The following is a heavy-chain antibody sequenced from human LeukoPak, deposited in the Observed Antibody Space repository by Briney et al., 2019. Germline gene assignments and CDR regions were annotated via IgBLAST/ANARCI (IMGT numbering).Heavy chain of an antibody. CDR3: ARLVVSNWYHEVLLGRDY. CDR1: GGSISSSSSY. Sequence: PSETLSLTCTVSGGSISSSSSYWGWIRQPPGKGLEWIGTNYYSGSTYYKPSLKSRLTISVDTSENQISMRLTSVTAADTAVYYCARLVVSNWYHEVLLGRDYWGQGTLVTVSS. CDR2: NYYSGST. D-gene: IGHD6-13*01. V-gene: IGHV4-39*01. J-gene: IGHJ4*02.